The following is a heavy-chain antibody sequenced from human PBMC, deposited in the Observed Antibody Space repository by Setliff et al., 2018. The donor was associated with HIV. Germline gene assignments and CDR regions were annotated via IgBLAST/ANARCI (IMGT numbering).Heavy chain of an antibody. CDR3: ARDQGHGSGRSYYYYYMDV. CDR1: GGSFSGYY. V-gene: IGHV4-4*07. Sequence: SETLSLTCAVYGGSFSGYYWSRIRQPAGKGLEWIGHIYTSGSTNYNPSLKSRVTISVDTSKNQFSLKLSSVTAADTAVYYCARDQGHGSGRSYYYYYMDVWGKGTTVTVSS. J-gene: IGHJ6*03. CDR2: IYTSGST. D-gene: IGHD3-10*01.